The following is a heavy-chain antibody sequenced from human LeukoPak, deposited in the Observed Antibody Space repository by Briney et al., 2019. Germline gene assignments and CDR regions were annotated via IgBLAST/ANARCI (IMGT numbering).Heavy chain of an antibody. CDR2: IYNIGST. J-gene: IGHJ4*02. CDR3: ARSGSGHNYRGDIFDY. D-gene: IGHD5-12*01. CDR1: GGSISSRYY. V-gene: IGHV4-59*01. Sequence: PSETLSLTCTVSGGSISSRYYWSWIRQPPGKGLEWIGNIYNIGSTNYNPSLKSRATISVETSKNQFSLKLRSVTAADTAMYYCARSGSGHNYRGDIFDYWGQGTLVTVSS.